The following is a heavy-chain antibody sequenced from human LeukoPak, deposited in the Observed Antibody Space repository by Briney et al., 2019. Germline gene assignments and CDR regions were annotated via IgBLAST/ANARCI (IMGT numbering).Heavy chain of an antibody. Sequence: SETLSLTCTVSGGSISSYYWGWIRQPPGKGLEWIGHIYYSGSTNYNPSLKSRVTISVDTSKNQFSLKLSSVTAADTAVYFCARGRQGRQNWYFDLWGRGTLVTVSS. J-gene: IGHJ2*01. V-gene: IGHV4-59*01. CDR1: GGSISSYY. CDR2: IYYSGST. CDR3: ARGRQGRQNWYFDL.